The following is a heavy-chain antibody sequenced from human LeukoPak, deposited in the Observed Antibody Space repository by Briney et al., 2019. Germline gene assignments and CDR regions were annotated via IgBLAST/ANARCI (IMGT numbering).Heavy chain of an antibody. CDR3: ARPGSGSYFPFDY. J-gene: IGHJ4*02. CDR1: GYSFNSYW. Sequence: PGASLQISCKGSGYSFNSYWIGWVRQLPGKGLEWMGIIYPGDSDTRYSPSFQGQVTISADKSISTAYLQWSSLKASDTAMYYCARPGSGSYFPFDYWGQGTLVTVSS. CDR2: IYPGDSDT. D-gene: IGHD3-10*01. V-gene: IGHV5-51*01.